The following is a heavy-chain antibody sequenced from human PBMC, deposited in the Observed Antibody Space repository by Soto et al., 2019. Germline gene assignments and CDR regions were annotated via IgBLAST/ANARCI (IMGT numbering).Heavy chain of an antibody. CDR3: ARLMTCNRSAFDS. CDR2: INPSDGNR. J-gene: IGHJ4*02. V-gene: IGHV1-18*01. CDR1: GYSFSFYG. D-gene: IGHD1-26*01. Sequence: ASVKVSCKASGYSFSFYGINWVRQAPGQGLEWMGWINPSDGNRNFAQKFEDRVTMTTATSTNTVFLELRSLKSDDTAIYYCARLMTCNRSAFDSWGQGTLVTVSS.